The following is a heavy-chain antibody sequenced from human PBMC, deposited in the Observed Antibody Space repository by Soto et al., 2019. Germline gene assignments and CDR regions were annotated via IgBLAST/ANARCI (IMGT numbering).Heavy chain of an antibody. V-gene: IGHV3-30*04. Sequence: GGSPRLSCAASGFTFSSYAMHWVRQAPGKGLEWVAVISYDGSNKYYADSVKGRFTISRDNSKNTLYLQMNSLRAEDTAVYYCARDRSIAAAGIDYWGQGTLVTVSS. D-gene: IGHD6-13*01. CDR3: ARDRSIAAAGIDY. J-gene: IGHJ4*02. CDR2: ISYDGSNK. CDR1: GFTFSSYA.